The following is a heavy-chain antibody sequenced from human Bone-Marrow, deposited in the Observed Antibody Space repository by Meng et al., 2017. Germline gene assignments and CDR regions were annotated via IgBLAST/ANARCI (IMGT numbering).Heavy chain of an antibody. CDR3: AKNKLGLRIQLWSY. CDR2: ISSSSSYI. CDR1: GFTFSSYS. J-gene: IGHJ4*02. D-gene: IGHD5-18*01. V-gene: IGHV3-21*04. Sequence: EVQLVESGGGLVKPGGSLRLSCAASGFTFSSYSMNWVRQAPGKGLEWVSSISSSSSYIYYADSVKGRFTISRDNAKNSLYLQMNSLRAEDTAVYYCAKNKLGLRIQLWSYWGQGTLVTVSS.